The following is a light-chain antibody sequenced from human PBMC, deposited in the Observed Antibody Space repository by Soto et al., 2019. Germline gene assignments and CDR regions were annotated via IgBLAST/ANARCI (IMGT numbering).Light chain of an antibody. CDR1: QSVSSNY. Sequence: EIVLTQSPGTLSLSPGEGATLSCRASQSVSSNYLAWYQQKPGQPPRLLIYGTASRATDIPARFSGSGSGTDFTLTISSLEPEECAVYYCQQRSNWWTVAQATKVDIK. CDR2: GTA. V-gene: IGKV3D-20*02. J-gene: IGKJ1*01. CDR3: QQRSNWWT.